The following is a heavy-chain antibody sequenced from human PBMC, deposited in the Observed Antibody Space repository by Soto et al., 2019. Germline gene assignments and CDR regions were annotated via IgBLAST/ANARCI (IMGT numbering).Heavy chain of an antibody. J-gene: IGHJ5*02. CDR3: GAYCSPTHCYDCFDP. D-gene: IGHD2-15*01. Sequence: PSETLSRTWSVGGGCICSSSYDVGCIRQPPGKGLEWIGSRYYTGTTNYSSCLKRRGTISSHNSHNHFSLRLSSFTAAHPAVYFCGAYCSPTHCYDCFDPWGKGNLVTVSS. CDR2: RYYTGTT. V-gene: IGHV4-39*01. CDR1: GGCICSSSYD.